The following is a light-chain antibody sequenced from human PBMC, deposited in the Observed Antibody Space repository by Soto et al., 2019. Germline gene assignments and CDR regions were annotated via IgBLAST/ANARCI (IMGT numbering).Light chain of an antibody. Sequence: QSVLTQPRSVSGSPGQSVTISCTGTISDVGGYNYVSWYQQHPGKAPKLMIYDVSKRPSGVPDRFSGSKSGNTASLTISGLQAEDEADYYCSSYTTSSTRVFGTGTKVTVL. CDR3: SSYTTSSTRV. CDR2: DVS. V-gene: IGLV2-11*01. CDR1: ISDVGGYNY. J-gene: IGLJ1*01.